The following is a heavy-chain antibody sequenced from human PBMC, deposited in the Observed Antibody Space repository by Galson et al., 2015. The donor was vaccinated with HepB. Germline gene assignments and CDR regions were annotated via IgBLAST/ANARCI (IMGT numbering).Heavy chain of an antibody. J-gene: IGHJ5*02. Sequence: SVKVSCKASGYTFTSYAMHWVRQAPGQRLEWMGWINAGNGNTKYSQKFQGRVTITRDTSASTAYMELSSLRSEDTAVYYCARSYGSGSYYDPNWFDPWGQGTLVTVSS. CDR1: GYTFTSYA. CDR2: INAGNGNT. D-gene: IGHD3-10*01. V-gene: IGHV1-3*01. CDR3: ARSYGSGSYYDPNWFDP.